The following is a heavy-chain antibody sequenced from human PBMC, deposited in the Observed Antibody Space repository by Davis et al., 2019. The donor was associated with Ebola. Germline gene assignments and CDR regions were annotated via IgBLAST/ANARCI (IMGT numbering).Heavy chain of an antibody. J-gene: IGHJ4*02. Sequence: ASVKVSCKASGYAFNNYGISWVRQAPGQGLEWMGWINPHNGNTNYAQNVQGRVIMTSDTATTTAYMEVGSLRSDDTAVYYCARAQFPTTSDHWGQGTLVTVSS. V-gene: IGHV1-18*01. D-gene: IGHD1-1*01. CDR1: GYAFNNYG. CDR2: INPHNGNT. CDR3: ARAQFPTTSDH.